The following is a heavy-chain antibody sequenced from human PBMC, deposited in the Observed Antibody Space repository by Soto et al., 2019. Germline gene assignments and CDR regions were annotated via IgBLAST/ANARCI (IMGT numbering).Heavy chain of an antibody. J-gene: IGHJ3*02. CDR2: ISYDGSNK. D-gene: IGHD2-21*02. Sequence: GGSLRLSCAASGFTFSSYGMHWVRQAPGKGLEWVAVISYDGSNKYYADSVKGRFTISRDNSKNTLYLQMNSLRAEDTAVYYCAHIVVVTTDVNDAFDIWGQGTMVTVSS. V-gene: IGHV3-30*03. CDR1: GFTFSSYG. CDR3: AHIVVVTTDVNDAFDI.